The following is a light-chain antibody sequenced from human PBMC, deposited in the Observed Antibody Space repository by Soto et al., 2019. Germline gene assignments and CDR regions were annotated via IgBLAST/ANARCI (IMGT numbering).Light chain of an antibody. CDR2: VVS. CDR1: SSDVGGYNY. J-gene: IGLJ2*01. Sequence: QSALTQPASVSGSPGQSITISCTGTSSDVGGYNYVSWYQQHPGKAPKLMIYVVSNRPSGVSNRFSGSKSGNAASLTISGLQAEDEAEYYCSSYTSSSTHVVFGGGTKLPVL. CDR3: SSYTSSSTHVV. V-gene: IGLV2-14*01.